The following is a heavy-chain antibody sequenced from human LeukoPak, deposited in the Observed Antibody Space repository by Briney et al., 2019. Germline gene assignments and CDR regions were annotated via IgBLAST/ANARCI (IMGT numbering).Heavy chain of an antibody. CDR2: INPNSGGT. Sequence: ASVKVSCKASGYTFTGYYMHWVRQAPGQGLEWMGWINPNSGGTNYAQKFQGRVTMTRDTSISTAYMELSRLRSDDTAVYYGAREGLVATDYYYGMDVWGQGTTVTVSS. J-gene: IGHJ6*02. D-gene: IGHD5-12*01. CDR1: GYTFTGYY. V-gene: IGHV1-2*02. CDR3: AREGLVATDYYYGMDV.